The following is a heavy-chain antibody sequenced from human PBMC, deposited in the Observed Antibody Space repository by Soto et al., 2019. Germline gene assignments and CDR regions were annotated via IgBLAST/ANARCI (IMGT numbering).Heavy chain of an antibody. CDR2: IRSKANSYAT. Sequence: GVSLRLSCTASGFSLSRYGLHWVRQAPGKGLEWVGCIRSKANSYATAYAASVKGRFTISRDDSKNTAYLQMNSLKTEDTAVYYCTRHGTADYYDSSGYFNDYYFDYWGQGTLVTVSS. CDR3: TRHGTADYYDSSGYFNDYYFDY. J-gene: IGHJ4*02. D-gene: IGHD3-22*01. CDR1: GFSLSRYG. V-gene: IGHV3-73*01.